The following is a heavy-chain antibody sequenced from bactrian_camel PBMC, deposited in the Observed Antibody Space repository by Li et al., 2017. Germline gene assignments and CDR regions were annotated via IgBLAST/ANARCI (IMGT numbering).Heavy chain of an antibody. J-gene: IGHJ4*01. V-gene: IGHV3S1*01. CDR2: IDTGGGRT. Sequence: VQLVESGRDLVQPGGSLRLSCLASGYGYSRNCMGWVRQAPGKEREGVAAIDTGGGRTYYADSARGRFTISRDDAKNTVYLQLNSLKTDDMVMYYCAKYRNSRPESIFDYWGQGTQVTVS. CDR1: GYGYSRNC. CDR3: AKYRNSRPESIFDY. D-gene: IGHD3*01.